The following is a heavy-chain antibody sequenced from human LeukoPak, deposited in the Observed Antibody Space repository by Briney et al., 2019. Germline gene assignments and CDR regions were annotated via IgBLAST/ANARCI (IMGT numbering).Heavy chain of an antibody. CDR2: IYYSGST. CDR1: GYSISSGYY. Sequence: SETLSLTCAVSGYSISSGYYWGWIRQPPGKGLEWIGSIYYSGSTYYNPSLKSRVTISVDTSKNQFSLKLSSVTAADTAVYYCARVDILTGFDYWGQGTLVTVSS. D-gene: IGHD3-9*01. J-gene: IGHJ4*02. V-gene: IGHV4-38-2*01. CDR3: ARVDILTGFDY.